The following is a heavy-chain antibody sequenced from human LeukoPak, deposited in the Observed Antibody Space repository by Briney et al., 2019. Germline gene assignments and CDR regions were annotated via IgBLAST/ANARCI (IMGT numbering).Heavy chain of an antibody. CDR1: GFTFDDYT. J-gene: IGHJ4*02. CDR2: ISWDGGST. V-gene: IGHV3-43*01. Sequence: GGSLRLSCAASGFTFDDYTMHWVRQAPGKGLEWVFLISWDGGSTYYADSVKGRFTISRDNSKNSLYLQMNSLRTEDTALYYCAKQGGGATGFDYWGQGTLVTVSS. CDR3: AKQGGGATGFDY. D-gene: IGHD3-16*01.